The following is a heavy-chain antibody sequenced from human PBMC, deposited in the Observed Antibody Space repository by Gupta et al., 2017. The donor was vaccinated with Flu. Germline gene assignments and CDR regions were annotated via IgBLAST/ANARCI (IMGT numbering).Heavy chain of an antibody. V-gene: IGHV3-33*01. Sequence: QVQLVESGGGVFEPGRSLRLSCAASGFTFRLYALHWVRQAPGKGLEWVAVIRHDGSSEYDEDSVKGRFTISRDKSKNMLHLQLNSLGADDTATYYCARGVNENSLSSARDTGSDFWGQGTLVTVSS. D-gene: IGHD6-6*01. CDR2: IRHDGSSE. CDR3: ARGVNENSLSSARDTGSDF. CDR1: GFTFRLYA. J-gene: IGHJ4*02.